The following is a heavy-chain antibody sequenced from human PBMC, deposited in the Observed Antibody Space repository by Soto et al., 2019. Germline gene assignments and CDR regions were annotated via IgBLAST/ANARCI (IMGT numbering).Heavy chain of an antibody. CDR2: IYYSGST. V-gene: IGHV4-59*01. J-gene: IGHJ5*02. D-gene: IGHD2-2*01. Sequence: SETLSLTCTVSGGSISSYYWSWIRQPPGKGLEWIGYIYYSGSTNYNPSLKSRVTISVDTSKNQFSLKLSSVTAADTAVYYCARDSRYCSSTSCPNWFDPGGQGTLVTVSS. CDR3: ARDSRYCSSTSCPNWFDP. CDR1: GGSISSYY.